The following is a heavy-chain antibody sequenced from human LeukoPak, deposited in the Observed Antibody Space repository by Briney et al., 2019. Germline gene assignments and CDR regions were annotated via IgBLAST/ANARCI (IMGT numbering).Heavy chain of an antibody. J-gene: IGHJ3*02. V-gene: IGHV4-4*07. D-gene: IGHD3-22*01. CDR2: IYTSRST. Sequence: KPSETLSLTRTVSGGSISWFYWSWVRQPAGGGPGWICRIYTSRSTDYKPSLNSRVTMSVDTSKNQFSLKLSSVTAADTAVYYCARDRGYYDSSGYYAFDIWGQGTMVTVSS. CDR3: ARDRGYYDSSGYYAFDI. CDR1: GGSISWFY.